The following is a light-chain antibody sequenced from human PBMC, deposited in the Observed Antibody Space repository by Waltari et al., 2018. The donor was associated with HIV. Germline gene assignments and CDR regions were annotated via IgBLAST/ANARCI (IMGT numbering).Light chain of an antibody. Sequence: DIVMTQSPDSLAVSLGERATNHCKASQSVLYSSNNKTYLAWYQQKPGQPPKLLIYWASTRESGVPDRFSGSGSGTDFTLTISSLQAEDVAVYYCQQYYSTPHTFGQGTKLEIK. V-gene: IGKV4-1*01. CDR3: QQYYSTPHT. CDR2: WAS. J-gene: IGKJ2*01. CDR1: QSVLYSSNNKTY.